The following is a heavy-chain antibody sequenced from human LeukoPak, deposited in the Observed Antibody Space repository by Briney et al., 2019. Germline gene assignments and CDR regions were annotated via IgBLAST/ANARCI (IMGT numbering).Heavy chain of an antibody. V-gene: IGHV4-4*07. J-gene: IGHJ3*02. CDR1: GGSISSYY. D-gene: IGHD3-22*01. CDR2: IYTSGST. CDR3: ARIVVGRGDDAFDI. Sequence: PSETLSLTCTVSGGSISSYYWSWIRQPAGKGLEWIGRIYTSGSTNYNPSPKSRVTMSVDTSKNQFSLKLSSVTAADTAVYYCARIVVGRGDDAFDIWGQGTMVTVSS.